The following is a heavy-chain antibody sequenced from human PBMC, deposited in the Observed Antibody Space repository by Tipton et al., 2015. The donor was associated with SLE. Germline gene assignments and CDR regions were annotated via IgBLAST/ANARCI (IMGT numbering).Heavy chain of an antibody. D-gene: IGHD3-3*01. CDR3: ARGTPFMEWERNWFDP. CDR1: GGSISSYY. V-gene: IGHV4-59*13. CDR2: MFYSGIT. Sequence: TLSLTCTVSGGSISSYYWSWIRQPPGKGLEWIGYMFYSGITNYNPSLYGRVTISVDTSRNQFSLRMNSVTAADTAIYYCARGTPFMEWERNWFDPWGQGTLVTVSS. J-gene: IGHJ5*02.